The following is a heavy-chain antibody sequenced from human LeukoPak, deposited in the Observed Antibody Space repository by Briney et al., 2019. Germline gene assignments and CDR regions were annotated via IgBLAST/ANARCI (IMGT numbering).Heavy chain of an antibody. V-gene: IGHV4-59*01. D-gene: IGHD5-18*01. CDR2: VSYSGST. Sequence: SETLSLTCTVSGGSISSYYWSWVRQPPGKRPEWIGYVSYSGSTDYNPSLKSRVIISIDTSKNQFSLRLRSVTAADTAVYYCARENDRYGRIDYWGQGTQVTVSS. J-gene: IGHJ4*02. CDR3: ARENDRYGRIDY. CDR1: GGSISSYY.